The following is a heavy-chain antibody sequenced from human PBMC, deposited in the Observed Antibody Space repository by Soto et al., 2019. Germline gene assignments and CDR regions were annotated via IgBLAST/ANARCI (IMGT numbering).Heavy chain of an antibody. Sequence: VGSLRLSCASSVFTFHTYTMNCVRHSPGKWLEWVSSISSSSAYIYYADSVKGRFTISRDNAKDSLFLQMNGLRAEDTAVYYCARDRNLGQGPNYYYYGTEILGQGTRVTVSS. CDR1: VFTFHTYT. CDR2: ISSSSAYI. J-gene: IGHJ6*02. CDR3: ARDRNLGQGPNYYYYGTEI. V-gene: IGHV3-21*01.